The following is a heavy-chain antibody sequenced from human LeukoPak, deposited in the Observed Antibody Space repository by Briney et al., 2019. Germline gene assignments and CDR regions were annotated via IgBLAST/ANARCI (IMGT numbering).Heavy chain of an antibody. CDR2: IYSGGST. J-gene: IGHJ6*02. CDR3: ARDWRAGYCSSTSCGMDV. V-gene: IGHV3-66*01. Sequence: GGSLRLSCAASGFTVSSNYMSWVRQAPGKGLEWVSVIYSGGSTYYADSVKGRFTISRDNSKNTLYLQMDSLRAEDTAVYYCARDWRAGYCSSTSCGMDVWGQETTVTVSS. D-gene: IGHD2-2*01. CDR1: GFTVSSNY.